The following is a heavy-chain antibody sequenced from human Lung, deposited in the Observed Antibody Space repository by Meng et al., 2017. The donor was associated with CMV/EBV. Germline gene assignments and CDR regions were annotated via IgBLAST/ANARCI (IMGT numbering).Heavy chain of an antibody. Sequence: HITLKESGPTLVKPTQTLTLTCTSSGFSLSTSEVGVGWIRQPPGKALEWLAVIYWDDDKRYSPSLKSRLTITKDTSKNQVVLTLTNMDPVDTATYYCALFTGSWFDPWGQGTLVTVSS. CDR3: ALFTGSWFDP. J-gene: IGHJ5*02. D-gene: IGHD1-14*01. V-gene: IGHV2-5*02. CDR1: GFSLSTSEVG. CDR2: IYWDDDK.